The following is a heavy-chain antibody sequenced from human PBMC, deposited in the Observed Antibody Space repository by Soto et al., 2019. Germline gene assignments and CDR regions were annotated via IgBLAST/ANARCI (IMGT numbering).Heavy chain of an antibody. CDR3: ARLSAGDYYYYYGMDV. J-gene: IGHJ6*02. CDR1: GYSFTSYW. V-gene: IGHV5-10-1*01. CDR2: IDPSDSYT. Sequence: PGESLKISCKGSGYSFTSYWISWVRQMPGKGLEWMGRIDPSDSYTNYSPSFQGHVTISADKSISTAYLQWSSLKASDTAMYYCARLSAGDYYYYYGMDVWGQGTTVTVSS.